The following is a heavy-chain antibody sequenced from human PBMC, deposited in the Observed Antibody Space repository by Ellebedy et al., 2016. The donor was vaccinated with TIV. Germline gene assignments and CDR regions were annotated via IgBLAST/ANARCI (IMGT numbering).Heavy chain of an antibody. CDR1: RYTLTELS. CDR3: ATVMAASNYYYYYGTDV. D-gene: IGHD2-15*01. V-gene: IGHV1-24*01. CDR2: FDPEDGET. J-gene: IGHJ6*02. Sequence: ASVKVSXKVSRYTLTELSMHWVRQAPGKGLEWMGGFDPEDGETIYAQKFQGRVTMTEDTSTDTAYMELSSLRSEDTAVYYCATVMAASNYYYYYGTDVWGQGTTVTVSS.